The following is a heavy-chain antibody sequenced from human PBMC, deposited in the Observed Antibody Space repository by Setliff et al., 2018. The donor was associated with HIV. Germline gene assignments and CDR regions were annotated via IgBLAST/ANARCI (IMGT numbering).Heavy chain of an antibody. CDR1: GGSISSYY. CDR3: ARAPYGYYGSGSYNWFDP. V-gene: IGHV4-4*08. J-gene: IGHJ5*02. CDR2: IYTSGST. Sequence: PSETLSLTCTVSGGSISSYYWSWIRQPPGKGLEWIGYIYTSGSTNYNPPLKSRVTISVDTSKNQFSLKLSSVTAADTAVYYCARAPYGYYGSGSYNWFDPWGQGTLVTVSS. D-gene: IGHD3-10*01.